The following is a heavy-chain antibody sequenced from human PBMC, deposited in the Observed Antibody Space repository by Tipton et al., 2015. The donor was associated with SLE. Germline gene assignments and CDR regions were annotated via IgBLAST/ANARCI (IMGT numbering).Heavy chain of an antibody. J-gene: IGHJ5*02. D-gene: IGHD2-2*01. V-gene: IGHV4-34*01. CDR1: GESLRHYY. CDR2: INLGGST. CDR3: PYSSNDLGDH. Sequence: TLSLTCAVYGESLRHYYWTWIRQPPGKGPEWIGAINLGGSTNYNPSLKSRVTISVDTSKNHFSLRLNSVTAADTAVYYCPYSSNDLGDHWGQGALVTVSS.